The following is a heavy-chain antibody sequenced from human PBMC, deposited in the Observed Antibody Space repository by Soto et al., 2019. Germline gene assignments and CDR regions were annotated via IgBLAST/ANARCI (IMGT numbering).Heavy chain of an antibody. Sequence: SETLSLTCTVSGGSIGSYYRSWIRQPPGKGLGWIGYIYYSGSTNYNPSLKSRVTISVDTSKNQFSLKLSSVTAADTAVYYCARGITMIVSDWFDPWGQGTLVTVSS. CDR1: GGSIGSYY. J-gene: IGHJ5*02. D-gene: IGHD3-22*01. CDR2: IYYSGST. V-gene: IGHV4-59*01. CDR3: ARGITMIVSDWFDP.